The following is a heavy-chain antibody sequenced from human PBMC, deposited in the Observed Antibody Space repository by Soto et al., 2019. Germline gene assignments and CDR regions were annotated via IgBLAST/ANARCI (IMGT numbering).Heavy chain of an antibody. J-gene: IGHJ4*02. Sequence: SETLSLTCTVSGGSISSSSYYWGWIRQPPGKGLEWIGSIYYSGSTYYNPSLKSRVTISVDTSKNQFSLRLSSVTAADTAVYYCANLPGGYANGGYWGQGTLVTVSS. D-gene: IGHD5-12*01. CDR1: GGSISSSSYY. V-gene: IGHV4-39*01. CDR3: ANLPGGYANGGY. CDR2: IYYSGST.